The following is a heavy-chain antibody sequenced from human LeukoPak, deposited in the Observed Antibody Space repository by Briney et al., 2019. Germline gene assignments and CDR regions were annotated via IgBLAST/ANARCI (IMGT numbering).Heavy chain of an antibody. CDR1: GGSFSGYY. CDR2: INHSGST. D-gene: IGHD3-16*02. J-gene: IGHJ5*02. Sequence: SETLSLTCAVYGGSFSGYYWSWIRQPPGKGLEWIGEINHSGSTNYNPSLRSRVTISVDTSKNQFSLKLSSVTAADTAVYYCARRMITFGGVISRWFDPWGQGTLVTVSS. V-gene: IGHV4-34*01. CDR3: ARRMITFGGVISRWFDP.